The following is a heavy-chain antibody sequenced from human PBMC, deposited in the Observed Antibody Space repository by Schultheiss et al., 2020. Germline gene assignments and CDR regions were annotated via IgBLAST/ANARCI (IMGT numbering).Heavy chain of an antibody. V-gene: IGHV3-11*06. CDR2: ISSSSSYT. J-gene: IGHJ3*02. D-gene: IGHD4-17*01. CDR3: ARGGRLPTVDFDI. CDR1: GFTFSDYY. Sequence: GESLKISCAASGFTFSDYYMSWIRQAPGKGLEWVSYISSSSSYTNYADSVKGRFTISRDNAKNSLYLQMNSLRAEDTAVYYCARGGRLPTVDFDIWGQGTMVTVSS.